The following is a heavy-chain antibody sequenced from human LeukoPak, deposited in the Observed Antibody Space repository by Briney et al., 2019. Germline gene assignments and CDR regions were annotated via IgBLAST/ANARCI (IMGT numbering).Heavy chain of an antibody. CDR3: ARRSPSDFWSGHQQYYFDY. CDR2: INHSGST. CDR1: GGSFSGYY. J-gene: IGHJ4*02. Sequence: SETLSLTCAVYGGSFSGYYWSWIRQPPGKGLEWIGEINHSGSTNYNPSLKSRVTISVDTSKNQFSLKLSSVTAADTAVYYCARRSPSDFWSGHQQYYFDYWGQGTLVTVSS. D-gene: IGHD3-3*01. V-gene: IGHV4-34*01.